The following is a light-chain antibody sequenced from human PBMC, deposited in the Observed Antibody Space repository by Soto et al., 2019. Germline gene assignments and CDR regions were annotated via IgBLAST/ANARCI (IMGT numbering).Light chain of an antibody. J-gene: IGKJ2*01. V-gene: IGKV1-12*01. CDR2: AAS. CDR1: QDISTW. Sequence: DIQMIQSPSSVSASVGDRVSITCRASQDISTWLAWFQQKPGKAPKLLIYAASSLHTGVPSRFGGSGSGTGFTLTISSLRPEDFATYYCQQANSFPFTFGQGTRLEI. CDR3: QQANSFPFT.